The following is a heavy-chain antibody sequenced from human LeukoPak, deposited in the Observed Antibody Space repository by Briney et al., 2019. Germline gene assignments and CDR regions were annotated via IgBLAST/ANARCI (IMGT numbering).Heavy chain of an antibody. V-gene: IGHV3-23*01. CDR2: TKGNGGST. CDR3: ARANTIASAGY. Sequence: GGSLRLSCAASGFTFTDYAMNWVRQAPGKGLEWVASTKGNGGSTNYTDSVKDRFTISRDNSKNTVYLQMHSLRADDTAVYYCARANTIASAGYWGQGTLVTVSS. J-gene: IGHJ4*02. D-gene: IGHD6-13*01. CDR1: GFTFTDYA.